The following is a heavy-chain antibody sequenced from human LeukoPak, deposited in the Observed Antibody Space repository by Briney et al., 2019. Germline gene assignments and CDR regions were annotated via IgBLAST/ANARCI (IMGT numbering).Heavy chain of an antibody. D-gene: IGHD5-18*01. J-gene: IGHJ4*02. CDR3: ARHLSGVTGYTYGRGIDY. CDR1: GFTFSSYW. CDR2: IKKDGSEK. V-gene: IGHV3-7*01. Sequence: QSGGSLILSCTASGFTFSSYWMSWVRQAPGKGLEWVANIKKDGSEKYYVDSVKGRFTISRDNDKTSLYLQMNSLRAADTAVYYCARHLSGVTGYTYGRGIDYWGQGTLVTVSS.